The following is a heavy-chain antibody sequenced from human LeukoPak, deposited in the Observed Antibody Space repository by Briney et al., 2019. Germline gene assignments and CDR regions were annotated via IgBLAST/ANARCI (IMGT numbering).Heavy chain of an antibody. CDR1: GGSISSQY. J-gene: IGHJ3*02. D-gene: IGHD1-1*01. Sequence: SETLSLTCTVSGGSISSQYWSWIRQPPGKGLEWIGYSYYTGSTNYNPSLKSRVTITVDTSKNQFSLRLSSVTAADTAVYYCARLERRQEAFDIWGQGTMVTVSS. CDR3: ARLERRQEAFDI. V-gene: IGHV4-59*08. CDR2: SYYTGST.